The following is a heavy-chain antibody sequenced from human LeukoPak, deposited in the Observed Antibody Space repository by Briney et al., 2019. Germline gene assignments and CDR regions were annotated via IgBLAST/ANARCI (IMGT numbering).Heavy chain of an antibody. CDR3: ARDPVGARGLWFDP. V-gene: IGHV3-21*01. D-gene: IGHD1-26*01. CDR2: ISSSSSYI. J-gene: IGHJ5*02. Sequence: GGSLRLSCAASGFTFDDYGMGWVRQAPGKGLEWVSSISSSSSYIYYADSVKGRFTISRDNAKNSLYLQMNSLRAEDTAVYYCARDPVGARGLWFDPWGQGTLVTVSS. CDR1: GFTFDDYG.